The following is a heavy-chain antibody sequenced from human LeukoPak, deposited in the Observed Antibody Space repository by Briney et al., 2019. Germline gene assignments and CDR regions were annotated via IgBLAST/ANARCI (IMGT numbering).Heavy chain of an antibody. CDR3: ARVGKQWLAIDY. CDR1: GFTVSGNY. D-gene: IGHD6-19*01. V-gene: IGHV3-66*01. J-gene: IGHJ4*02. Sequence: GGSLRLSCAASGFTVSGNYMGWVRQAPGKGLEWVSVVYSGGFIYYADSVKGGFTISSDNSKNTLYLQMNSLRAEDTALYYCARVGKQWLAIDYWGQGTLVTVSS. CDR2: VYSGGFI.